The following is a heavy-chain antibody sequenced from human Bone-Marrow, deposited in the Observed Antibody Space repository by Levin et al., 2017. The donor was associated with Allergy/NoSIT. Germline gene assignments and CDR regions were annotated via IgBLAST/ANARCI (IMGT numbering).Heavy chain of an antibody. CDR3: VRDETTLFDY. J-gene: IGHJ4*02. CDR1: GFTFSSYW. CDR2: IKYDGSQK. V-gene: IGHV3-7*01. D-gene: IGHD1-7*01. Sequence: GGSLRLSCTVSGFTFSSYWMSWVRQAPGKGLEWVAKIKYDGSQKNYVDSVRGRFTISRDNAKNSLYLELNSLRAEDTAIYYCVRDETTLFDYWGQGTLVTVSS.